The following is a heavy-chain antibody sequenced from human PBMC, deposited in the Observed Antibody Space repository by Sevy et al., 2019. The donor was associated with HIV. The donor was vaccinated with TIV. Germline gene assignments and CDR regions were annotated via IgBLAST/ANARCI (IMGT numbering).Heavy chain of an antibody. J-gene: IGHJ4*02. CDR2: ISGSGGST. CDR1: GFTFSSYA. CDR3: AKDPPYDYVWGSYRYFDY. D-gene: IGHD3-16*02. Sequence: GGSLRLSCAASGFTFSSYAMSWARQAPGKGLEWVSAISGSGGSTYYADSVKGRFTISRDNSKNTLYLQMNSLRAEDTAVYYCAKDPPYDYVWGSYRYFDYWGQGTLVTVSS. V-gene: IGHV3-23*01.